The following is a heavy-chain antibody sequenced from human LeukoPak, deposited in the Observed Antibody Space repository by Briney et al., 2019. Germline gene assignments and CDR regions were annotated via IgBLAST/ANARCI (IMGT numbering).Heavy chain of an antibody. CDR3: AGPGGTVVVPAATPFYYYGMDV. V-gene: IGHV3-30*04. Sequence: GGSLRLSCAASGFTFSSYAMHWVRQAPGKGLEWVAVISYDGSNKYYADSVKGRFTISRDNSKNTLYLQMNSLRAEDTAVYYCAGPGGTVVVPAATPFYYYGMDVWGQGTTVTVSS. CDR1: GFTFSSYA. J-gene: IGHJ6*02. CDR2: ISYDGSNK. D-gene: IGHD2-2*01.